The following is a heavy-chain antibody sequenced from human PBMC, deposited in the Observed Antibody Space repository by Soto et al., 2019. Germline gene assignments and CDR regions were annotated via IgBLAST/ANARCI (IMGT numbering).Heavy chain of an antibody. CDR3: ALVGDDAFDY. CDR2: ISGSDGST. CDR1: GFTFSSYS. D-gene: IGHD3-10*01. V-gene: IGHV3-23*01. Sequence: EVQLLESGGGLVQPGGSLRLSCAVSGFTFSSYSMSWVRQAPGKGLEWVSAISGSDGSTYFADSVKGRFTISRDISKNTLYLQMNGLRADDTAVYYCALVGDDAFDYWGQGTLVTVSS. J-gene: IGHJ4*02.